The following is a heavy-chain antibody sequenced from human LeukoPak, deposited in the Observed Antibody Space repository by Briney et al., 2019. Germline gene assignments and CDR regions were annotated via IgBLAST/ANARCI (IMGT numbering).Heavy chain of an antibody. J-gene: IGHJ6*03. D-gene: IGHD3-22*01. Sequence: NPSETLSLTCSVPGGAIISYYWSWIRQPAGKGPEWIGRIYPTGNTDYNPSLKTRVTMSTDLSKKQFSLRLRSVTAADTAVYYCARLKFYDSTGYSPGYYMDVWGKGTAVTVSS. CDR3: ARLKFYDSTGYSPGYYMDV. CDR1: GGAIISYY. CDR2: IYPTGNT. V-gene: IGHV4-4*07.